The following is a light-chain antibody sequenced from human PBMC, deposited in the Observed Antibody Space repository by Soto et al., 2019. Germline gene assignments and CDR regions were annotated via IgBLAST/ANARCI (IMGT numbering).Light chain of an antibody. J-gene: IGLJ3*02. CDR2: GNY. Sequence: QPVLTQPPSVSGAPGQRVTISCTGSNSNTGAGYDVHWYQQFPGMAPKLLIFGNYERPSGVPDRFSGSKSGASAFLAISGLQTEDEADYYCQSYDTSLNDWVFGGGTKLTVL. CDR3: QSYDTSLNDWV. CDR1: NSNTGAGYD. V-gene: IGLV1-40*01.